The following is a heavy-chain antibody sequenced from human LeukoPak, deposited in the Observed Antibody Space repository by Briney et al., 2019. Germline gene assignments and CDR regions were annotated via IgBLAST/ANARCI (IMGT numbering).Heavy chain of an antibody. J-gene: IGHJ6*02. CDR2: IYYSGST. V-gene: IGHV4-59*01. CDR3: ARGDAAAALSYYYGMDV. Sequence: SETLSLTCTVSGGSISSYYWSWIRQPPGKGLEWIGYIYYSGSTNYNPSLKSRVTISVDTSKNQFSLKLSSVTAADTAVYYCARGDAAAALSYYYGMDVWGQRTTVTVSS. CDR1: GGSISSYY. D-gene: IGHD6-13*01.